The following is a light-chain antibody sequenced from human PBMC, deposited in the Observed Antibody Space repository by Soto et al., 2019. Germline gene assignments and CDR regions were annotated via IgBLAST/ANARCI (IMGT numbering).Light chain of an antibody. V-gene: IGKV3-15*01. Sequence: EIVMTQSPATLSVSPGERATLSCRASQSVSSNLAWYQQKPGQAPRLLIYGASTRATGIPVRFSGSGSGTEFTLTISSLQSEDFAVYYCQQYNNWTPTFGQGTKLEIK. CDR2: GAS. J-gene: IGKJ1*01. CDR1: QSVSSN. CDR3: QQYNNWTPT.